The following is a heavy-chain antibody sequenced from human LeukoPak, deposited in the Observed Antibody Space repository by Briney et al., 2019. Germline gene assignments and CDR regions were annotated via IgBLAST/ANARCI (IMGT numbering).Heavy chain of an antibody. CDR3: ARSGLTGRGNGLDV. V-gene: IGHV3-53*01. CDR2: FLSGGSA. D-gene: IGHD3/OR15-3a*01. CDR1: GLTVSSNY. Sequence: GGSLRLSCAVSGLTVSSNYITWVRQAPGKGLEWVSVFLSGGSAHYADSVKARFSMSRDNSRNIVYLLLNSLRADDTAVYYCARSGLTGRGNGLDVWGQGTTVTVSS. J-gene: IGHJ6*02.